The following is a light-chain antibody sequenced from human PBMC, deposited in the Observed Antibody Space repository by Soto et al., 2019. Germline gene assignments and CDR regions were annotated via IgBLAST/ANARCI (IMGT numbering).Light chain of an antibody. CDR2: GAS. CDR3: QQYNNWPPGT. CDR1: QGISSH. V-gene: IGKV3-15*01. Sequence: MTQSPSSLSASVGDRVTITCRASQGISSHLAWYQQKPGQAPRLLIYGASTRATGSPARFSGSGSGTEFTLTITSLQSEDFAVYYCQQYNNWPPGTFGQGTKVDIK. J-gene: IGKJ1*01.